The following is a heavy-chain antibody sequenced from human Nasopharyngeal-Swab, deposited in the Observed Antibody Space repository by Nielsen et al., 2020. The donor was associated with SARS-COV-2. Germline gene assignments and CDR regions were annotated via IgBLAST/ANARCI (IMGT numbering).Heavy chain of an antibody. J-gene: IGHJ4*02. D-gene: IGHD6-13*01. CDR3: ARGEYSSSWYLDY. CDR1: GGSISSSNW. V-gene: IGHV4-4*02. Sequence: SETLSLTCAVSGGSISSSNWWSWVRQPPGKGLEWIGEIYHSGSTNYNPSLKSRVTISVDKSKNHFSLKLSSVTAADTAVYYCARGEYSSSWYLDYWGQGTLVTVSS. CDR2: IYHSGST.